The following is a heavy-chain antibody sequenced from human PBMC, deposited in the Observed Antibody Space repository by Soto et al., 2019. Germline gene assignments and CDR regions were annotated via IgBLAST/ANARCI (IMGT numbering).Heavy chain of an antibody. J-gene: IGHJ6*03. V-gene: IGHV3-33*01. CDR3: ARDDCSGGSCVMHWDRYMDV. CDR1: GFTFSSYG. CDR2: IWYDGSNK. D-gene: IGHD2-15*01. Sequence: QVQLVESGGGVVQPGRSLRLSCAASGFTFSSYGMHWVRQAPGKGLEWVAVIWYDGSNKYYADSVKGRFTISRDNSKNTLYLQMNSLRAEDTAVYYCARDDCSGGSCVMHWDRYMDVWGKGTTVTVSS.